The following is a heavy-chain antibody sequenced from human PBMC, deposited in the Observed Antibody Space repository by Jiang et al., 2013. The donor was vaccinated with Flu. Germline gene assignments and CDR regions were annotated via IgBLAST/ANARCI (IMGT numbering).Heavy chain of an antibody. Sequence: LQGRVTITADESTTTAYMELSSLKSEDTAIYYCATGGVGSTPYFHYWGQGTLVTVSS. J-gene: IGHJ4*02. D-gene: IGHD3-16*01. CDR3: ATGGVGSTPYFHY. V-gene: IGHV1-69*01.